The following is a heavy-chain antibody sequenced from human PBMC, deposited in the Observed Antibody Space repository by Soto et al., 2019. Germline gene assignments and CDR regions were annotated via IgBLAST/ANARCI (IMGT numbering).Heavy chain of an antibody. V-gene: IGHV1-8*01. CDR1: GYTFASYD. J-gene: IGHJ5*02. CDR2: MNPNSGNT. CDR3: ARGLTYSSSSGSYWFDP. Sequence: EASVKVSCKASGYTFASYDINWVRQATGQGLEWMGWMNPNSGNTGYAQKFQGRVTMTRNTSISTAYMELSSLRSEDTAVYYCARGLTYSSSSGSYWFDPWGQGTLVTVSS. D-gene: IGHD6-6*01.